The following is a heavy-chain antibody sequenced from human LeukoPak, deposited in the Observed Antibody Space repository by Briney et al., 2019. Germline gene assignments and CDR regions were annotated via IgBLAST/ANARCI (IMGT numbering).Heavy chain of an antibody. CDR3: ARDRSVGVLPAPPFDF. V-gene: IGHV4-38-2*02. CDR2: VFHSGNT. J-gene: IGHJ4*02. D-gene: IGHD6-6*01. CDR1: GYSISSTYY. Sequence: SETLSLTCTVSGYSISSTYYWGWIRQPPGKGLEWVGSVFHSGNTYYNPSLKSRLTISADTSKNQFSLTLTSVAAADTAVYYCARDRSVGVLPAPPFDFWGQGTLVTVSS.